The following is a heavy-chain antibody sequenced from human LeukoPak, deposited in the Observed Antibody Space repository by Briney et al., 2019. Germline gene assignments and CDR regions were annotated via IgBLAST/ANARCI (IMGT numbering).Heavy chain of an antibody. D-gene: IGHD3-22*01. CDR1: GYTFTGYY. J-gene: IGHJ3*02. Sequence: GASVKVSCTASGYTFTGYYMHWVRQAPGQGLEWMGWINPNSGGTNYAQKFQGRVTMTRDTSISTAYMELSRLRSDDTAVYYCARVIGYYYDSSGYRFGDAFDIWGQGTMVTVSS. CDR3: ARVIGYYYDSSGYRFGDAFDI. CDR2: INPNSGGT. V-gene: IGHV1-2*02.